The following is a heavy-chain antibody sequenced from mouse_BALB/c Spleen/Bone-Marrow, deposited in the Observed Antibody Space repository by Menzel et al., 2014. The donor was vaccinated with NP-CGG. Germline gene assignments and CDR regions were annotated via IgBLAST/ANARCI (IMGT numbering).Heavy chain of an antibody. CDR3: AMYYYGSGLFAY. D-gene: IGHD1-1*01. J-gene: IGHJ3*01. Sequence: EVQLQQSGAELVKPGASVKLSCTASGFNIKDTYMHWVKQRPEQGLEWIGRIDPANGNTKYDPKFQGKATITADTSSNTAYLQPSSLTSEDTAVYYCAMYYYGSGLFAYWGQGTLVTVSA. V-gene: IGHV14-3*02. CDR2: IDPANGNT. CDR1: GFNIKDTY.